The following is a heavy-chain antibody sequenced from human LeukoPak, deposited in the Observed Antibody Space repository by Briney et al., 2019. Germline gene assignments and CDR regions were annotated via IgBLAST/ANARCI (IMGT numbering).Heavy chain of an antibody. J-gene: IGHJ6*02. CDR2: IHTSGST. V-gene: IGHV4-4*09. Sequence: SETLSLTCTVSGGSISGVYWNWIRQPPRKGLEWVGYIHTSGSTYYNPSLKSRVTISVDTSKNQFSLKLSSVTAADTAVYYCARHARAVAGGMDVWGQGTTVTVSS. D-gene: IGHD6-19*01. CDR3: ARHARAVAGGMDV. CDR1: GGSISGVY.